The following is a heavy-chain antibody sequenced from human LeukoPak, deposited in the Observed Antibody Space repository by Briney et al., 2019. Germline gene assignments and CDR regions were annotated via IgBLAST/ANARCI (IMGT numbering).Heavy chain of an antibody. J-gene: IGHJ5*01. V-gene: IGHV4-34*01. D-gene: IGHD3/OR15-3a*01. CDR3: ARRRKEYRYLACLYGLQRFRP. CDR1: GGSFSGYY. Sequence: SETLSLTCAVYGGSFSGYYWSWIRQPPGKGLEWIGEINHSGGTNYNPSLKSRVTISVDTSKNQFSLKLSSVTAADTAVYYCARRRKEYRYLACLYGLQRFRPWGQGTLVTVSS. CDR2: INHSGGT.